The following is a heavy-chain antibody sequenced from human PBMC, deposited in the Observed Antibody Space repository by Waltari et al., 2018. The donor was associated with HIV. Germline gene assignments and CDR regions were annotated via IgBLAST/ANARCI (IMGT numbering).Heavy chain of an antibody. V-gene: IGHV3-30-3*02. D-gene: IGHD3-3*01. CDR1: GFTFNTYA. J-gene: IGHJ3*01. Sequence: QVQLVESGGGVVPPGRSLRLSCAASGFTFNTYAMHWVRQAPGKVLELMADVSYDGSDKHYAESVKGRFTISRDNAKNTVYLQLSSLRAEDTAAYYCAKDVRYWDGLFYVGHDAFDVWGQGTMVTVSS. CDR3: AKDVRYWDGLFYVGHDAFDV. CDR2: VSYDGSDK.